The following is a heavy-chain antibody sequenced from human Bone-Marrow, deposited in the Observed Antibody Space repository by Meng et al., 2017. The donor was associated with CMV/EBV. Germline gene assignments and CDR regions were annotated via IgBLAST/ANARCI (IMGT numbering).Heavy chain of an antibody. CDR2: ITPFNGNT. J-gene: IGHJ6*02. Sequence: SVKVSCKASGYTFTYRYLHWVRQAPGQALEWMGWITPFNGNTNYAQKFQDRVTITRDRSMSTAYMELSSLRSEDTAMYYCATSGRITIFGVVIISDYYGMDVWGQGTTVTVCS. CDR3: ATSGRITIFGVVIISDYYGMDV. CDR1: GYTFTYRY. V-gene: IGHV1-45*02. D-gene: IGHD3-3*01.